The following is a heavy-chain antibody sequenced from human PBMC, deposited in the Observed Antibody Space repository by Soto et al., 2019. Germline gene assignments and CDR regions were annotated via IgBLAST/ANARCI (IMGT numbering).Heavy chain of an antibody. V-gene: IGHV3-48*02. CDR2: ISSSSSTI. CDR3: ARQGYYYDSSYYYYGMDV. CDR1: GFTFSSYS. Sequence: GGSLRLSCAASGFTFSSYSMNWVRQAPGKGLEWVSYISSSSSTIYYAGSVKGRFTISRDNAKNSLYLQMNSLRDEDTAVYYCARQGYYYDSSYYYYGMDVWGQGTTVTVSS. D-gene: IGHD3-22*01. J-gene: IGHJ6*02.